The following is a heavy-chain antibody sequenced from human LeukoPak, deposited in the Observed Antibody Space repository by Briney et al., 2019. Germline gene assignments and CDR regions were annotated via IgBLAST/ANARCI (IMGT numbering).Heavy chain of an antibody. Sequence: PSETLSLTCAVYGGSFSGYYWSWIRQPPGKGLEWIGEINHSGSTNYNPSLKSRVTISAGTSKNQFSLKLSSVTAADTAVYYCARTDYDSSGYPPGYWGQGTLVTVSS. V-gene: IGHV4-34*01. CDR1: GGSFSGYY. CDR3: ARTDYDSSGYPPGY. D-gene: IGHD3-22*01. CDR2: INHSGST. J-gene: IGHJ4*02.